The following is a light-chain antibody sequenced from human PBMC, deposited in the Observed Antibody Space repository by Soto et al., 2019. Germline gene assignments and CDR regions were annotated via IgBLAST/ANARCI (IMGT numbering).Light chain of an antibody. CDR2: DAS. J-gene: IGKJ2*01. Sequence: EIVLKQSPATLSLSPEERATLSCRASQSVSSYLAWYQQKPGQAPRLLIYDASNRATGIPARFSGSGSGTDYTLTISSLEPEDFAVYYCQQRSNWMYTFGQGTKLEIK. V-gene: IGKV3-11*01. CDR1: QSVSSY. CDR3: QQRSNWMYT.